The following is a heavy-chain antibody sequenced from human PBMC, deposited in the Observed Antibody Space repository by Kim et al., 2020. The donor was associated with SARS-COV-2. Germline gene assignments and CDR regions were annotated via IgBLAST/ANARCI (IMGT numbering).Heavy chain of an antibody. V-gene: IGHV3-23*01. D-gene: IGHD5-12*01. CDR3: AKEKRWLQDRNYFDY. Sequence: SVKGRYTISRDKSKNTLYLRMNSLRAEDTAVYYCAKEKRWLQDRNYFDYCGQGTLVTVSS. J-gene: IGHJ4*02.